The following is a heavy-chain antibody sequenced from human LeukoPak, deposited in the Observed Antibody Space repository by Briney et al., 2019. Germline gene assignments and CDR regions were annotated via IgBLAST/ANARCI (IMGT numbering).Heavy chain of an antibody. J-gene: IGHJ4*02. CDR1: GFTFSNYA. V-gene: IGHV3-23*01. CDR3: ARQLVVPAAFDY. CDR2: ISGSGATT. Sequence: GGSLRLSCAASGFTFSNYALAWVRQAPGKGLEWVSTISGSGATTHYADSVKGRFTISRDTSKNTLYLQMNSLRVEDTAVYYCARQLVVPAAFDYWGQGTLVTVSS. D-gene: IGHD2-2*01.